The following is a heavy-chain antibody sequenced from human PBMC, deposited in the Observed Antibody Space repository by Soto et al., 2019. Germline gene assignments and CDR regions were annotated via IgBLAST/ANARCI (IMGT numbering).Heavy chain of an antibody. V-gene: IGHV4-34*01. J-gene: IGHJ5*02. Sequence: SETLSLTCAVYGGSFSGYYWSWLRQPPGKGLEWIGEINHSGSTNYNPSLKSRVTISVDTSKNQFSLKLSSVTAADTAVYYCERGYSGYDINWFDPWGQGTLVTVSS. CDR2: INHSGST. D-gene: IGHD5-12*01. CDR1: GGSFSGYY. CDR3: ERGYSGYDINWFDP.